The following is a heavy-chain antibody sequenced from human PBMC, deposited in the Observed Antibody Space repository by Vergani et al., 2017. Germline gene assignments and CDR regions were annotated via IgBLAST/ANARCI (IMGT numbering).Heavy chain of an antibody. CDR1: GFTFSNAW. V-gene: IGHV3-15*01. J-gene: IGHJ6*02. CDR3: ARGGGGHCSSTSCYLEEEDYYYYYGMDV. D-gene: IGHD2-2*01. CDR2: IKSKTDGGTT. Sequence: EVQLVESGGGLVKPGGSLRLSCAASGFTFSNAWMSWVRQAPGKGLEWVGRIKSKTDGGTTDYAAPVKGRFTISRDNAKNSLYLQMNSLRAEDTAVYYCARGGGGHCSSTSCYLEEEDYYYYYGMDVWGQGTTVTVSS.